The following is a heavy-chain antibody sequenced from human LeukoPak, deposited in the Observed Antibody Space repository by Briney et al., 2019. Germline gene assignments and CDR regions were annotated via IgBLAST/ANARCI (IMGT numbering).Heavy chain of an antibody. V-gene: IGHV3-7*03. Sequence: GGSLRLSCAASGNYWMHWVRQAPGKGLEWVANIKQDGSEKYYVDSVKGRFTISRDNAKSSLYLQMNSLRAEDTAVYYCARRYFDLWGRGTLVTVSS. CDR2: IKQDGSEK. CDR3: ARRYFDL. CDR1: GNYW. J-gene: IGHJ2*01.